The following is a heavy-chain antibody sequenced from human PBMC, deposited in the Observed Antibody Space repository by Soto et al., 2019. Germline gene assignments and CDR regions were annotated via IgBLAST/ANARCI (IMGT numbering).Heavy chain of an antibody. Sequence: QVQPVQSGAEVKKPGASVKVSCKASGYTFTSYAMHWVRQAPGQRLEWMGWINDGNGNTKYSQKFEVRVTITRDTSASTAYMELSSLRSEDTAVYYCAREDTALDYWGQGTLVTVSS. CDR3: AREDTALDY. D-gene: IGHD5-18*01. CDR2: INDGNGNT. CDR1: GYTFTSYA. V-gene: IGHV1-3*01. J-gene: IGHJ4*02.